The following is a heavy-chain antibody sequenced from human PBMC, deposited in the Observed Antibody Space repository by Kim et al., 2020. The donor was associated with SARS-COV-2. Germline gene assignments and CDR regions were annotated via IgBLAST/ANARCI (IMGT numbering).Heavy chain of an antibody. CDR1: GGSISSYY. J-gene: IGHJ4*01. CDR3: ARDNVEAFDY. Sequence: SETLSLTCTVSGGSISSYYWNWIRQSPGKGLEWIGYIFYTGSTNHNPSLKSRVTISLDTSKNQFSLRLRSVTAADTAVYYCARDNVEAFDYWGHGTLVTVSS. V-gene: IGHV4-59*01. CDR2: IFYTGST.